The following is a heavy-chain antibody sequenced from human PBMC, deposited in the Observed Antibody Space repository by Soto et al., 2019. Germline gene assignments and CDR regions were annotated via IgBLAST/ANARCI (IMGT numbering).Heavy chain of an antibody. D-gene: IGHD6-19*01. CDR3: TSYPGYSSGWSFDY. J-gene: IGHJ4*02. Sequence: GGSLRLSCTASGFTFGDYAMSWFRQAPGKGLEWVGFIRSKAYGGTTEYAASVKGRFTISRDDSKSIAYLQMNSLKTEDTAVYYCTSYPGYSSGWSFDYWGQGTLVTVSS. CDR2: IRSKAYGGTT. V-gene: IGHV3-49*03. CDR1: GFTFGDYA.